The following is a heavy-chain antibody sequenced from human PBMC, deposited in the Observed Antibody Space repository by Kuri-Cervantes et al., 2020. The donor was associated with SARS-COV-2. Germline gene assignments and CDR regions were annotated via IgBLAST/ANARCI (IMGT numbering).Heavy chain of an antibody. CDR1: GFTFSSHW. D-gene: IGHD3-3*01. J-gene: IGHJ3*02. CDR2: IDQNGGDK. Sequence: GESLKISCAASGFTFSSHWMSWVRQAPGKGLEWVANIDQNGGDKYYVDSVKGRFIISRDNAKNSLYLEMTSLRAEDTAVYYCARVGIFGVGHDAFDIWGQGTRVTVSS. CDR3: ARVGIFGVGHDAFDI. V-gene: IGHV3-7*01.